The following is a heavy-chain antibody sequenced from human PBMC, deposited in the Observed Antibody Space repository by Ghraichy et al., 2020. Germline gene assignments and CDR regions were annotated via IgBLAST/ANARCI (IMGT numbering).Heavy chain of an antibody. D-gene: IGHD6-13*01. Sequence: SQTLSLTCTVSGGSISSGGYYWSWIRQHPGKGLEWIGYIYYSGSTYYNPSLKSRVTISVDTSKNQFSLKLSSVTAADTAVYYCATAAGIGIGRKDWFDPWGQGTLVTVSS. CDR1: GGSISSGGYY. CDR2: IYYSGST. CDR3: ATAAGIGIGRKDWFDP. J-gene: IGHJ5*02. V-gene: IGHV4-31*02.